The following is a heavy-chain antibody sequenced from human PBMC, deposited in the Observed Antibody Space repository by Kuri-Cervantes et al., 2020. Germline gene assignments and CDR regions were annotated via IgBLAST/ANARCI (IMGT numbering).Heavy chain of an antibody. V-gene: IGHV4-39*07. CDR1: GGSISSSSYY. J-gene: IGHJ4*02. CDR2: IYYSGST. CDR3: ARVRSVNNFWSGRYFFDS. D-gene: IGHD3-3*01. Sequence: ESLKISCTVSGGSISSSSYYWGWIRQPPGKGLEWIGSIYYSGSTYYNPSLKSRVTISVDTSKNQFSLKLNSVTAADTAVYFCARVRSVNNFWSGRYFFDSWGQGTLVTVSS.